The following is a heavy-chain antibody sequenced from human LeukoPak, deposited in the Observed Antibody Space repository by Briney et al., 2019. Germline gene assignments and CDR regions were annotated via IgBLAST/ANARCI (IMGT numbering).Heavy chain of an antibody. D-gene: IGHD3-22*01. Sequence: PSQTLSLTCTVSGASFNSDDQYWNWIRQSPGKGLEWIGSIHPSGMLYNNPSLESRVTMSRDTSKNQFSLNLNSVTAADTAVYFRSRGLDSRKLGYWGQGILVTAPS. CDR3: SRGLDSRKLGY. CDR2: IHPSGML. J-gene: IGHJ4*02. CDR1: GASFNSDDQY. V-gene: IGHV4-31*03.